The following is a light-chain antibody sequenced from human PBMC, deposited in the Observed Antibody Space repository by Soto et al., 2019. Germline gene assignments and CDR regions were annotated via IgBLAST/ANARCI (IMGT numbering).Light chain of an antibody. V-gene: IGKV1-33*01. Sequence: DIQMTQSPSSLSASVGDRVTITCQASQDISNYLNWYQQKPGKAPTLLIYDASNLETGVPSRFSGSGSGTHFTFTISSLQPEDIAAYYCQQYNDLLSFGGGTKVEIK. CDR3: QQYNDLLS. CDR2: DAS. J-gene: IGKJ4*01. CDR1: QDISNY.